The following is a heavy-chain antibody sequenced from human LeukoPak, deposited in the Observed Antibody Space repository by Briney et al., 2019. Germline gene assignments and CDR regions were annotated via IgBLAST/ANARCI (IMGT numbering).Heavy chain of an antibody. J-gene: IGHJ4*02. Sequence: GGSLRLSCAVSGFTFGSYDMSWVRQVPGKGLEWVSSISGTGSRTYYADSVKGRFTISRDNYKNTLFLQMSNLGAEDTAVYYCGKDSSVAVAADEYWGQGTLVTVSS. CDR2: ISGTGSRT. V-gene: IGHV3-23*01. CDR3: GKDSSVAVAADEY. D-gene: IGHD2-21*01. CDR1: GFTFGSYD.